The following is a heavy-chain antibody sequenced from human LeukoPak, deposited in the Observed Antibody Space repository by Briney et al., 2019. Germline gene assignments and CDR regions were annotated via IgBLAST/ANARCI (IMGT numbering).Heavy chain of an antibody. CDR3: ASLGPGAPDAFDI. Sequence: PGGSLRLSCAASGFTFSSYSMNWVRQAPGKGLEWVSSISSSSSYIYYADSVKGRFTISRDNAKNSLYLQMNSLRAEDTAVYYCASLGPGAPDAFDIWGQGQWSPSLQ. V-gene: IGHV3-21*01. CDR1: GFTFSSYS. D-gene: IGHD1-1*01. CDR2: ISSSSSYI. J-gene: IGHJ3*02.